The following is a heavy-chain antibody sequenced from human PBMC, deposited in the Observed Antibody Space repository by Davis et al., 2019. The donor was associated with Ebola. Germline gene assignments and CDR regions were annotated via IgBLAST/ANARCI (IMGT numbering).Heavy chain of an antibody. V-gene: IGHV1-18*01. J-gene: IGHJ6*02. CDR3: ARDWVGATTVLLYYGMDV. CDR1: GGTFSSYA. D-gene: IGHD1-26*01. Sequence: ASVKVSCKASGGTFSSYAISWVRQAPGQGLEWMGWISAYNGNTNYAQKLQGRVTMTTDTSTSTAYMELRSLRSDDTAVYYCARDWVGATTVLLYYGMDVWGQGTTVTVSS. CDR2: ISAYNGNT.